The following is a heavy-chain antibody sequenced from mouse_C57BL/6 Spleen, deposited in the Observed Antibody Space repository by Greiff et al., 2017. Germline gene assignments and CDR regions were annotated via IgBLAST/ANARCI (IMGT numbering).Heavy chain of an antibody. CDR1: GYTFTEYT. J-gene: IGHJ3*01. V-gene: IGHV1-62-2*01. Sequence: QVHVKQSGAELVKPGASVKLSCKASGYTFTEYTIHWVKQRSGQGLEWIGWFYPGSGSIKYIEKFKDKATLTADKSSSTVYMGLSRLTSEDSAVYLSARHEDGDYDYAWFAYWGQGTLVTVSA. CDR3: ARHEDGDYDYAWFAY. CDR2: FYPGSGSI. D-gene: IGHD2-4*01.